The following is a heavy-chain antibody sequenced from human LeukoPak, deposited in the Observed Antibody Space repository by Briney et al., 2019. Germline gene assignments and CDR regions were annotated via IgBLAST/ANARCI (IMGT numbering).Heavy chain of an antibody. V-gene: IGHV3-23*01. J-gene: IGHJ6*03. D-gene: IGHD4-11*01. Sequence: PGGSLRLSCAASGFTFSSYAMSWVRQAPGKGLEWVSAISGSGGSTYYADSVKGRFTISRDNAKNSLYLQMNSLRAEDTAVYYCARVGYTNSFGYYYYMDVWAKGTMVTVSS. CDR3: ARVGYTNSFGYYYYMDV. CDR2: ISGSGGST. CDR1: GFTFSSYA.